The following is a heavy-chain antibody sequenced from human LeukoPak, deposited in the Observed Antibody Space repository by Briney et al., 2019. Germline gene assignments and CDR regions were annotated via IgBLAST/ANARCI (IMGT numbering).Heavy chain of an antibody. CDR3: ARSQIAVAAYYFDY. Sequence: PGGSLRLSCAASGFTFSTYWMTWVRQAPGKGLEWVANIEQDGSEEYYVDSLKGRFTISRDNAKNSLYPQMNSLRAEDTAVYHCARSQIAVAAYYFDYWGQGTLVTVSS. CDR2: IEQDGSEE. J-gene: IGHJ4*02. D-gene: IGHD6-19*01. V-gene: IGHV3-7*03. CDR1: GFTFSTYW.